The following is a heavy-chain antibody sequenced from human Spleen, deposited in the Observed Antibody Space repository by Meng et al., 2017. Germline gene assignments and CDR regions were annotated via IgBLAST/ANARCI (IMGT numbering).Heavy chain of an antibody. D-gene: IGHD3-10*01. J-gene: IGHJ6*02. V-gene: IGHV5-51*01. CDR1: GDIFSSYW. Sequence: GESLMISCQASGDIFSSYWIGWVRQMPGKGLEWMGIIHFGDSETRYNPSFQGQVTISADKSITTAYLQWSNLKASDTAMYYCARSYYYGSGNYTYYYYGMDVWGQGTSVTVSS. CDR2: IHFGDSET. CDR3: ARSYYYGSGNYTYYYYGMDV.